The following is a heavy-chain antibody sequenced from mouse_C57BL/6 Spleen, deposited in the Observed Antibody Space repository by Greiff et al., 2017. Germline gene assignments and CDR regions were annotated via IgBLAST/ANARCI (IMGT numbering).Heavy chain of an antibody. J-gene: IGHJ4*01. CDR2: ILPGSGST. Sequence: QVQLQQSGAELMKPGASVKLSCKATGYTFTGYWIEWVKQRPGHGLEWIGEILPGSGSTNYNEKFKGKATFTADTSSNTAYMQLSSLTTEDSAIYYCARGEALSEEYDEDYAMDYWGQGTSVTVSS. V-gene: IGHV1-9*01. CDR3: ARGEALSEEYDEDYAMDY. D-gene: IGHD2-12*01. CDR1: GYTFTGYW.